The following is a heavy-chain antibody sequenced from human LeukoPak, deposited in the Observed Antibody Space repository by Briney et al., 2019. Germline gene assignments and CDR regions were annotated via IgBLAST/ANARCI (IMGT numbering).Heavy chain of an antibody. Sequence: ASVKVSCKASGDTFTTYDINWVCQGTGQGLECMGWMNPNSGNAGYAQKFQGRVTMTRDISINTAYMELSGLRYEDTAVYYCARHTAVLPGDYWGQGTLVTVSS. D-gene: IGHD5-18*01. CDR3: ARHTAVLPGDY. V-gene: IGHV1-8*01. CDR2: MNPNSGNA. J-gene: IGHJ4*02. CDR1: GDTFTTYD.